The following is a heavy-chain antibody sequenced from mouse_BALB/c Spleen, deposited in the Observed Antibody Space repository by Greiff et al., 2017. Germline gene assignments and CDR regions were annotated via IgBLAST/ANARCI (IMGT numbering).Heavy chain of an antibody. CDR2: IDPANGNT. V-gene: IGHV14-3*02. CDR1: GFNIKDTY. D-gene: IGHD2-4*01. Sequence: DVQLQESGAELVKPGASVKLSCTASGFNIKDTYMHWVKQRPEQGLEWIGRIDPANGNTKYDPKFQGKATITADTSSNTAYLQLSSLTSEDTAVYYCALYYDYDEGYFADWGQGTLVTVSA. CDR3: ALYYDYDEGYFAD. J-gene: IGHJ3*01.